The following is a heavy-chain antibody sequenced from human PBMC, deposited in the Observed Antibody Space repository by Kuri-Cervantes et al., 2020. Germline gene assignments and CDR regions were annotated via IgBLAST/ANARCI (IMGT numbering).Heavy chain of an antibody. J-gene: IGHJ4*02. CDR2: ISTYNGDT. Sequence: ASVKVSCKASGYTFTSYGISWVRQAPGQGPEWMGWISTYNGDTNYAQNLQGRVTMTTDTSTSTAYMELRSLRSDDTAVYYCARDRSDLFDYWGQGTLVTVSS. V-gene: IGHV1-18*01. D-gene: IGHD3-16*02. CDR3: ARDRSDLFDY. CDR1: GYTFTSYG.